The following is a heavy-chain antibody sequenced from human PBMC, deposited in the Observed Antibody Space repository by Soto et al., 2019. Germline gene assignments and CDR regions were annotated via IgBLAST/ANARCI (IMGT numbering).Heavy chain of an antibody. CDR3: AIDGPPTDY. Sequence: QVQLVQSGAEVKKPGASVKVSCKASGYTFSSYDISWVRQAPGQGLEWMGWISAYNGNTNYAQKLQARVTMTTDTSTSTAYMELRSLRPADTALYYSAIDGPPTDYRGQGTLVTVSS. V-gene: IGHV1-18*01. CDR2: ISAYNGNT. J-gene: IGHJ4*02. CDR1: GYTFSSYD.